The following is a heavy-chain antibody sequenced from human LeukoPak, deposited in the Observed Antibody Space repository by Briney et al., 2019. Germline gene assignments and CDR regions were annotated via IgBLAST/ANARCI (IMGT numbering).Heavy chain of an antibody. CDR3: ARGPTMMDYYGMDV. Sequence: MASQTLSLTCAVSGGSITSAGYAWSWLRRPPGRGLQWIWYMYHNGSPYYKPSLKSRVTISVDRSKNQFSLKLSSVTAADTAVYYGARGPTMMDYYGMDVWGQGTTVTVSS. V-gene: IGHV4-30-2*01. CDR1: GGSITSAGYA. CDR2: MYHNGSP. J-gene: IGHJ6*02. D-gene: IGHD3-22*01.